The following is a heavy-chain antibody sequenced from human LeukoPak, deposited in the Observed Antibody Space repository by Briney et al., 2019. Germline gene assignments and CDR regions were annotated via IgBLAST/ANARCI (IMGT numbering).Heavy chain of an antibody. Sequence: PSESLSLTCTVSGCSISSYYWSWIRQPPGKGLEWIGYIYYSGSTNYNPSLKSRVTISVDTSKNQFSLKLSSVTAADTAVYYCARGSSSSSIYFDYWGQGTLVTVSS. CDR1: GCSISSYY. J-gene: IGHJ4*02. CDR3: ARGSSSSSIYFDY. CDR2: IYYSGST. V-gene: IGHV4-59*01. D-gene: IGHD6-13*01.